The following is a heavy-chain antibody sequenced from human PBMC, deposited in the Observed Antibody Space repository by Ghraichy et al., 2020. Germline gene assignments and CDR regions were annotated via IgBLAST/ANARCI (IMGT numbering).Heavy chain of an antibody. J-gene: IGHJ4*02. D-gene: IGHD6-19*01. V-gene: IGHV1-46*01. Sequence: ASVKVSCKASGYTFTHYDLHWVRQAPGQGLEWMGLISPSDGSTDYAQKFQGRVTMTRDTSTSAVYMELSSLRSEDTAVFYCATRYSSFDYWGQGTLVTVSS. CDR1: GYTFTHYD. CDR2: ISPSDGST. CDR3: ATRYSSFDY.